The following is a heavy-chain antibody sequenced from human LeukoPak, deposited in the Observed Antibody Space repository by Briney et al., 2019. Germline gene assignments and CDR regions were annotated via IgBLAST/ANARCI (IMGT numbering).Heavy chain of an antibody. D-gene: IGHD1-1*01. J-gene: IGHJ3*02. V-gene: IGHV1-46*01. CDR2: INPSGGIT. Sequence: GASVKVSCKASGYIFISYYIHWVRQAPGQGLEWMGIINPSGGITDYAQKFQGRVTMTRDTSTNTVYMELSSLRSEDTAVYYCARPLSDWIYAFDMWGQGTLVTVSS. CDR3: ARPLSDWIYAFDM. CDR1: GYIFISYY.